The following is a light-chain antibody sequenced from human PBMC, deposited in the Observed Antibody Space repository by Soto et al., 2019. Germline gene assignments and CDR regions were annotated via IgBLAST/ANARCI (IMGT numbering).Light chain of an antibody. V-gene: IGKV1D-13*01. CDR3: QQFNDYPPIT. J-gene: IGKJ5*01. CDR1: QGISSA. Sequence: AIQLTQSPSSLSASVGDRVTITCRASQGISSALAWYQQKPGKAPKLLIYDASSLESGVPSRFSGSGSGTDFTLTISSLQPDDFATYYCQQFNDYPPITFGQGTRLEI. CDR2: DAS.